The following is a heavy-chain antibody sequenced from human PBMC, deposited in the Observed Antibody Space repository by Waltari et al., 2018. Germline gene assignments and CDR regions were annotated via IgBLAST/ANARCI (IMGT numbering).Heavy chain of an antibody. CDR2: IYYSGST. V-gene: IGHV4-39*07. CDR1: GGSISSSSYY. CDR3: AREKGGSGSYFERYFDL. D-gene: IGHD3-10*01. Sequence: QLQLQESGPGLVKPSETLSLTCTVSGGSISSSSYYWGWIRQPPGKGLEWIGSIYYSGSTYYNPSLKSRVTISVDTSKNQFSLKLSSVTAADTAVYYCAREKGGSGSYFERYFDLWGRGTLVTVSS. J-gene: IGHJ2*01.